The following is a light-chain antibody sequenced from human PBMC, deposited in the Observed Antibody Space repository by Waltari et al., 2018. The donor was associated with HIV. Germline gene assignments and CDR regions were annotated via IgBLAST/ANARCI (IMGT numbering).Light chain of an antibody. CDR3: QVWDSSSDHVL. Sequence: SSVLTQPPSVSVAPGKTAMITCGGNTIERKSVHRYQQKAGQAPVLLIYYDSDRPSGIPERFSGSNSGNTATLTISRVGDGDEADYYCQVWDSSSDHVLFGGGTKLTVL. CDR2: YDS. J-gene: IGLJ2*01. V-gene: IGLV3-21*04. CDR1: TIERKS.